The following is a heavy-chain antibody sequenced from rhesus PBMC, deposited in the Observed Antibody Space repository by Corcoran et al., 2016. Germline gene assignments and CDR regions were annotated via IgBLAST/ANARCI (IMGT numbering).Heavy chain of an antibody. Sequence: EVQLVESGGGLVQPGGSLKLSCAASGFTFSSYGMSWVRQAPGKGLEWVSAINSGGGSTYYADSVKGRFTISRDNSKNTLSLQMNSLRAEDTAVYYCAKEAIYYSGKKCDYWGQGVLVTVSS. CDR1: GFTFSSYG. CDR2: INSGGGST. D-gene: IGHD3-16*01. CDR3: AKEAIYYSGKKCDY. V-gene: IGHV3S5*01. J-gene: IGHJ4*01.